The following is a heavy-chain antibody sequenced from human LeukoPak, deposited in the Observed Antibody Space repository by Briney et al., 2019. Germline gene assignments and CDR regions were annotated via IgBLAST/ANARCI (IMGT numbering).Heavy chain of an antibody. J-gene: IGHJ4*02. CDR3: ARWYPQYSSSHFDY. CDR2: IYYSGST. V-gene: IGHV4-59*01. D-gene: IGHD6-6*01. Sequence: SETLSLTCTVSGGSISSYYWSWIRQPPGKGLEWIGYIYYSGSTNYNPSLKSRVTISVDTSKNQFSLKLSSVTAADTAVYYCARWYPQYSSSHFDYWGQGTLVTVSS. CDR1: GGSISSYY.